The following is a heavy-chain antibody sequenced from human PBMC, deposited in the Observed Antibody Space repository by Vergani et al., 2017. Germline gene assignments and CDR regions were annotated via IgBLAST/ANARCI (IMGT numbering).Heavy chain of an antibody. Sequence: EVQLLESGGDLVQPGGSLRLSCAASGFSFTTYAMSWVRQAPGKGLEWVSTLSASDRRTHYADSVKGRFTISRDNSKNTLFLHMNSLRPEHTAVYYCAKVGRSEVACTFGAFDIWGQGTMVTVSS. CDR1: GFSFTTYA. D-gene: IGHD6-19*01. V-gene: IGHV3-23*01. CDR3: AKVGRSEVACTFGAFDI. CDR2: LSASDRRT. J-gene: IGHJ3*02.